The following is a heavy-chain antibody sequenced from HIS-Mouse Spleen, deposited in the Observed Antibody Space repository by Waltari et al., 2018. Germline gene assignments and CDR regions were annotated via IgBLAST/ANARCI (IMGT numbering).Heavy chain of an antibody. V-gene: IGHV3-43*01. Sequence: FTISRDNSKNSLYLQMNSLRTEDTALYYCAKVGWEGAFDIWGQGTMVTVSS. CDR3: AKVGWEGAFDI. D-gene: IGHD1-26*01. J-gene: IGHJ3*02.